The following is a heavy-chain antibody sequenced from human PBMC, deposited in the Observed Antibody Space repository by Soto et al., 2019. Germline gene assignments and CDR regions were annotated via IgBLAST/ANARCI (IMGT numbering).Heavy chain of an antibody. Sequence: QITLKESGPPLVKPTQTLTLTCTFSGFSLSTSGVGVGWIRQPPGKALEWLALIYWDDDKRYSPSLKSRLTITKDTSKNQVVLTMTNMDPVDTATYYCAHRRIDYYGSGSYAFDIWGQGTMVTVSS. D-gene: IGHD3-10*01. CDR2: IYWDDDK. V-gene: IGHV2-5*02. CDR1: GFSLSTSGVG. J-gene: IGHJ3*02. CDR3: AHRRIDYYGSGSYAFDI.